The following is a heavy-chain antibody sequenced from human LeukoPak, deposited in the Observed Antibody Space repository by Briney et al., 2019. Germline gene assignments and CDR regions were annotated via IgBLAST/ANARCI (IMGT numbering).Heavy chain of an antibody. CDR1: GFTFSSYS. D-gene: IGHD1-1*01. V-gene: IGHV3-21*01. CDR2: ISSSSSYI. J-gene: IGHJ4*02. Sequence: GGSLRLSCAASGFTFSSYSMNWVRQAPGKGLEWVSPISSSSSYIYYADSVKGRFTISRDNAKNSLYLQMNSLRAEDTAVYYCASSPTEDDESNFDYWGQGTLVTVSS. CDR3: ASSPTEDDESNFDY.